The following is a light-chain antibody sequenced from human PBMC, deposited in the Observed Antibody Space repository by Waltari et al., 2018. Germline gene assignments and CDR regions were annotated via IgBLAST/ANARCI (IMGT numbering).Light chain of an antibody. CDR1: SSNIGGNP. CDR2: SNN. V-gene: IGLV1-44*01. J-gene: IGLJ1*01. Sequence: QSVLTQPPSASGTPGQRVTISCSGSSSNIGGNPVNWYQQFPGRAPKLLIYSNNQRPSGVPVRVSGSKSGTSASLAISGLQSEDEADFYCAAWDDSLDGYVFGTGTKVTVL. CDR3: AAWDDSLDGYV.